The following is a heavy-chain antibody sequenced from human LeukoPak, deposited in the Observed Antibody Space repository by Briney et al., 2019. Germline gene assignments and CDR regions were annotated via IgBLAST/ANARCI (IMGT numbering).Heavy chain of an antibody. CDR1: GYSFTNYW. D-gene: IGHD4-11*01. Sequence: GESLKISCKGSGYSFTNYWLGWVRQLHGKERAWMGIFHPGDSNTRYKPSFQGQLTLPADQSVNTAHLQWSSLQASDTAIFYCARMREYGNYRVPFDYWGQGTLVTVSS. CDR2: FHPGDSNT. CDR3: ARMREYGNYRVPFDY. J-gene: IGHJ4*02. V-gene: IGHV5-51*01.